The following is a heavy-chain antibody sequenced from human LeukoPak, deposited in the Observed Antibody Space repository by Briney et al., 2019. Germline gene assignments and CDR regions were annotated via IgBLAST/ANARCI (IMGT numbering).Heavy chain of an antibody. CDR1: GFTFSSYG. CDR3: ATARVLYSSGWYIDFDY. V-gene: IGHV3-30*02. Sequence: GGSLRLSCAASGFTFSSYGMHWVRQAPGKGLEWVAFIRYDGSNKYYADSVKGRFTISRDNSKNTLYLQMNSLRAEDTAVYYCATARVLYSSGWYIDFDYWGQGTLVTVS. CDR2: IRYDGSNK. J-gene: IGHJ4*02. D-gene: IGHD6-19*01.